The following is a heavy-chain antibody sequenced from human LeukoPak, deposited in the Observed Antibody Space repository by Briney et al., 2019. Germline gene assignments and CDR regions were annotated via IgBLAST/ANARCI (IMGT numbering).Heavy chain of an antibody. CDR2: IYYSGST. CDR1: GGSISSSSYY. V-gene: IGHV4-39*07. D-gene: IGHD3-10*01. Sequence: PSETLSLTCTVSGGSISSSSYYWGWIRQPPGKGLEWIGSIYYSGSTYYNPSLKSRVTISVDTSKNQFSLKLSSVTAADTAVYYCARVGGETPSNWYFDLWGRGTLVTVSS. J-gene: IGHJ2*01. CDR3: ARVGGETPSNWYFDL.